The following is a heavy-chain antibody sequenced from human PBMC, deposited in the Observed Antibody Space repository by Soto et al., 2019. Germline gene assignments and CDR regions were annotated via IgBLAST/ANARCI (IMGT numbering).Heavy chain of an antibody. D-gene: IGHD1-26*01. CDR2: IWHDGSNQ. V-gene: IGHV3-33*01. CDR3: AGVGIRREPYYTGMDV. Sequence: QAHLVESGGGVVHPGRSLRLSCAASGFTFSNYGMHWVRQVAGKGLEWVAVIWHDGSNQYYEDSVKGRFTISRDNFRYTLYLQMNSLRVEDTAVYFCAGVGIRREPYYTGMDVWGQGTTVTVSS. J-gene: IGHJ6*02. CDR1: GFTFSNYG.